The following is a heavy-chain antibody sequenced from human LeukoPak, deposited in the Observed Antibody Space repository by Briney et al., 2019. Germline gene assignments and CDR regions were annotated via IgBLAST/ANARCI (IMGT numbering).Heavy chain of an antibody. CDR2: INHSGST. D-gene: IGHD6-19*01. CDR1: GGSFSGYY. CDR3: ARAPAVAGTSSWFDP. Sequence: PSETLSLTCAVYGGSFSGYYWSWMRQPPGKGLEWIGEINHSGSTNYNPSLKSRVTISVDTSKSQFSLKLSSVTAADTAVYYCARAPAVAGTSSWFDPWGQGTLVTVSS. J-gene: IGHJ5*02. V-gene: IGHV4-34*01.